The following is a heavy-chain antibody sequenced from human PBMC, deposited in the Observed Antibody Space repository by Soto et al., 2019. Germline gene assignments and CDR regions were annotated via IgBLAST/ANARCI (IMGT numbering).Heavy chain of an antibody. CDR3: ARAPYSSY. D-gene: IGHD6-13*01. V-gene: IGHV3-30-3*01. CDR1: GFTFSSYA. CDR2: ISYDGSNK. Sequence: GGSLRLSCAASGFTFSSYAMHWVRQAPGKGLEWVAVISYDGSNKYYADSVKGRFTISRDNSKNTLYLQMNSLRAEDTAVYYCARAPYSSYWGQGTLVTVSS. J-gene: IGHJ4*02.